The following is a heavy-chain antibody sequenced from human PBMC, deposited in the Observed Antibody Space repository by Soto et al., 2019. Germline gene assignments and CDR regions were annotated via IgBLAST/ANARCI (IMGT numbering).Heavy chain of an antibody. CDR2: ISYGGST. V-gene: IGHV4-31*03. CDR3: SRGILV. Sequence: QVQLQESGPGLVKPSQNLSLTCTVSGGSINSGGYCWSWIRQHPGKGLDWIGCISYGGSTSYNPSLKSRVTISVDASKNQFSLKLTSVTAADTAVYYCSRGILVWGQGALITVSP. J-gene: IGHJ4*02. CDR1: GGSINSGGYC. D-gene: IGHD5-18*01.